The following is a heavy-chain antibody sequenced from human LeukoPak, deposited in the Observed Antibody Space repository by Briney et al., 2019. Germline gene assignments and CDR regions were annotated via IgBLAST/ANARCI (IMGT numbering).Heavy chain of an antibody. V-gene: IGHV3-21*01. CDR2: ISSSSSYI. D-gene: IGHD3-22*01. CDR3: ARGYYDSSGYCDY. Sequence: GGPLRLSCAASGFTFSSCSMNWVRQAPGKGLEWVSSISSSSSYIYYADSVKGRFTISRDNAKNSLYLQMNSLRAEDTAVYYCARGYYDSSGYCDYWGQGTLVTVSS. CDR1: GFTFSSCS. J-gene: IGHJ4*02.